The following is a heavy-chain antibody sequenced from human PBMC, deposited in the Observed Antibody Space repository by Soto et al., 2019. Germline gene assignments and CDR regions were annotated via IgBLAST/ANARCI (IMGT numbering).Heavy chain of an antibody. CDR2: ISAYNGNT. J-gene: IGHJ4*02. D-gene: IGHD3-16*01. Sequence: ASVKVSCNTSGYTFTSYGISWVRQAPGQGLEWMGWISAYNGNTNYAQKLQGRVTMTTDTSTSTAYMELRSLRSDDTAVYYCARGDYIWGTPQYAIDYWGQGTLVTVSS. CDR3: ARGDYIWGTPQYAIDY. V-gene: IGHV1-18*04. CDR1: GYTFTSYG.